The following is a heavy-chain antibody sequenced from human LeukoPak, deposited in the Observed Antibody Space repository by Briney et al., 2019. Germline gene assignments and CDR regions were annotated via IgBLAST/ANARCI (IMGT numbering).Heavy chain of an antibody. Sequence: GGSLRLSCAASGFTFSSYSMNWVRQAPGKGLEWVSSISSSSSYIYYADSVKGRFTISRDNAKNSLYLQMNSLRAEDTAVYYCARDPPTIFGVLLYYMGVWGKGTTVTVSS. D-gene: IGHD3-3*01. CDR2: ISSSSSYI. J-gene: IGHJ6*03. CDR3: ARDPPTIFGVLLYYMGV. V-gene: IGHV3-21*01. CDR1: GFTFSSYS.